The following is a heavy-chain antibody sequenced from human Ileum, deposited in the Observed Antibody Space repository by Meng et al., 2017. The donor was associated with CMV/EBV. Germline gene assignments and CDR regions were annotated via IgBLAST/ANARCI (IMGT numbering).Heavy chain of an antibody. CDR1: GFTFNNYA. J-gene: IGHJ6*02. D-gene: IGHD4-17*01. V-gene: IGHV3-23*01. Sequence: GESLKISCAASGFTFNNYAMSWVRQAPGKGLEWVSTITGSGDRTYYVDSVKGRFTITRDNYKNTLYLQMSSRRAEDTALYFCAKGRTTVTIYGMDVWGQGTTVTVSS. CDR2: ITGSGDRT. CDR3: AKGRTTVTIYGMDV.